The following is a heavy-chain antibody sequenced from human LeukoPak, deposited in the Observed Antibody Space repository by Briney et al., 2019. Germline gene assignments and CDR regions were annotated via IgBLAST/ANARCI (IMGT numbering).Heavy chain of an antibody. V-gene: IGHV1-46*01. Sequence: ASVKVSCKASGYTFTSYYMHWVRQAPGQGLEWMGIINPSGGSTSYAQKFQGRVTMTRDTSTSTVYMELSSLRSEDTAVYYCARSRANYPRPGGWFDPWGQGTLVTVSS. CDR2: INPSGGST. CDR1: GYTFTSYY. CDR3: ARSRANYPRPGGWFDP. J-gene: IGHJ5*02. D-gene: IGHD5-24*01.